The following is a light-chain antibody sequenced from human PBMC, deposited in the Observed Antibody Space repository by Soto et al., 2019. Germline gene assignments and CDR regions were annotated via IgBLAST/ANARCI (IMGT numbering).Light chain of an antibody. Sequence: QSALTQPRSVSGSPGQSVTISCTGTGNDVGAYNYVSWYQQHPGRPPKVIIYEVSNRPSGVSHRFAGSKSGNTASLTISGLQTEDEADYYCSAYKYDTVIPFVFGSGTRSPS. CDR2: EVS. J-gene: IGLJ1*01. CDR1: GNDVGAYNY. V-gene: IGLV2-11*01. CDR3: SAYKYDTVIPFV.